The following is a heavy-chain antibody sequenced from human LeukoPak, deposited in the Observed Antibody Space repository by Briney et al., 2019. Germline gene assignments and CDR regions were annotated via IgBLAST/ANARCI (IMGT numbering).Heavy chain of an antibody. Sequence: SETLSLTCSVSGGSISSTTYHWGWIRQPPGKGLEWIGNFYYSGDTYYNSSLKSRVTISVDTYKNQFSLKLTSVTAADTAVYYCARGGVRQLTNVFDFWGQGTLVTVSS. CDR1: GGSISSTTYH. CDR3: ARGGVRQLTNVFDF. D-gene: IGHD6-13*01. V-gene: IGHV4-39*07. J-gene: IGHJ4*02. CDR2: FYYSGDT.